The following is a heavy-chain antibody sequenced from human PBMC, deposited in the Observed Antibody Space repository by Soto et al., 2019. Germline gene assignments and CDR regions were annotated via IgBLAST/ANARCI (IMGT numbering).Heavy chain of an antibody. Sequence: EVQLLESGGGLVQPGGSLRLSCTDSGFTFNSHAMTWVRQAPGKGLEWVSGLSDSGGSTYYADSVKGRFTISRDNSMNTLYLQMNTLSAEDTAVYYCARVSSSWYSGFFDLWGQGTLVTVSS. V-gene: IGHV3-23*01. CDR1: GFTFNSHA. D-gene: IGHD6-13*01. CDR2: LSDSGGST. CDR3: ARVSSSWYSGFFDL. J-gene: IGHJ4*02.